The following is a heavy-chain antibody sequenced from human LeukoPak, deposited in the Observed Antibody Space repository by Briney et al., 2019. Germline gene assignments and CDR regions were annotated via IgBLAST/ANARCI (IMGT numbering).Heavy chain of an antibody. Sequence: PGGSLRLSCAGSGFTFSGSAIHWVRLPSGKGLEWLGYIRTKTHKYATLYTASLKGRFTISRDDSKNTAYLQMNSLKTEDTAVYYCTTRVPAAFDIWGQGTMVTVSS. D-gene: IGHD3-10*01. CDR1: GFTFSGSA. CDR3: TTRVPAAFDI. CDR2: IRTKTHKYAT. J-gene: IGHJ3*02. V-gene: IGHV3-73*01.